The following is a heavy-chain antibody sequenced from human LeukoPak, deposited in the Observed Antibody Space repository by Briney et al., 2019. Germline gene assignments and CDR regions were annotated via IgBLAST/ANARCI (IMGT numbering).Heavy chain of an antibody. V-gene: IGHV3-48*03. CDR2: ISTGGSII. D-gene: IGHD3-16*02. J-gene: IGHJ4*02. CDR1: GFTFSSYE. CDR3: ARAVTFGGVIDTDY. Sequence: GGSLRLSCAASGFTFSSYEMNWVRQAPGKGLEWVSYISTGGSIIYYADSVKGRFTISRDNAKNSLSLQMNSLRAEDTAVYYCARAVTFGGVIDTDYWGQGTLVTVSS.